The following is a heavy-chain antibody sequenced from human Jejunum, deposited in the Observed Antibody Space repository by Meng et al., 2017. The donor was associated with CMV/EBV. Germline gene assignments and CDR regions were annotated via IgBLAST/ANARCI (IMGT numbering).Heavy chain of an antibody. V-gene: IGHV3-7*01. CDR3: ARDMGGYSGYLPNYYYGMDV. D-gene: IGHD5-12*01. Sequence: YWMNWVRQAPGKGLEWVANIKQDGSEKYYVDSVKGRFTISRDNAKNSLYLQMNSLRAEDTAVYYCARDMGGYSGYLPNYYYGMDVWGQGTTVTVSS. CDR2: IKQDGSEK. CDR1: YW. J-gene: IGHJ6*02.